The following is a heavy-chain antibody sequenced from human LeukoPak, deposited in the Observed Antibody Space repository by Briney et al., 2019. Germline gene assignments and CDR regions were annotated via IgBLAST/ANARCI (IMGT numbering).Heavy chain of an antibody. D-gene: IGHD5-18*01. CDR1: GYTFTSYY. CDR3: ARGEYNYGRDWFDP. CDR2: INPDSGGT. J-gene: IGHJ5*02. V-gene: IGHV1-2*02. Sequence: ASVMVSCKASGYTFTSYYMHWVRQAPGQGLEWMGWINPDSGGTNYAQKFQGRVTMTRDTSISTAYMELSSLRSDDTAVYYCARGEYNYGRDWFDPWGQGTLVTVSS.